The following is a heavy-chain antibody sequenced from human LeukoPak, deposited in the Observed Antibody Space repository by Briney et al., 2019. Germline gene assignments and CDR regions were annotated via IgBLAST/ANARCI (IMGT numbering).Heavy chain of an antibody. J-gene: IGHJ4*02. V-gene: IGHV1-18*01. Sequence: ASVKASCKASGYTFTSYGIIWVRQAPGQGLGWMGWISAYNYNTNYAQKFQGRVTMTTDTSTSTAYMELRSLRSDDTAVYYCARKVYYGSGSYPDYWGQGTLVTVSS. D-gene: IGHD3-10*01. CDR2: ISAYNYNT. CDR3: ARKVYYGSGSYPDY. CDR1: GYTFTSYG.